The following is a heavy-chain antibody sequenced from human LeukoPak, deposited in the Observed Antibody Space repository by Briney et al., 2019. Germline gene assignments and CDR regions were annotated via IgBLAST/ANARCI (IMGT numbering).Heavy chain of an antibody. CDR1: GFTFSSYC. Sequence: PGGSLRLSCAASGFTFSSYCMNWVRQAPGKGLEWVSSISSSSSYIYYADSVKGRFTISRDNAKNSLYLQMNSLRAEDTAVYYCARAMMTSAGGVFDSWGQGTLVTVSS. J-gene: IGHJ4*02. D-gene: IGHD6-13*01. V-gene: IGHV3-21*01. CDR3: ARAMMTSAGGVFDS. CDR2: ISSSSSYI.